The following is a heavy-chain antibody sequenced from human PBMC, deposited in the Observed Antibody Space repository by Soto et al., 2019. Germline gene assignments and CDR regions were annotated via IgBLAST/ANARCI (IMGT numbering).Heavy chain of an antibody. V-gene: IGHV3-23*01. J-gene: IGHJ4*02. D-gene: IGHD1-26*01. CDR2: INPSGANT. CDR1: GFTFSSFA. CDR3: AKCGSHCYSED. Sequence: EVQLLESGGGLVQPGGSLRLSCAVSGFTFSSFAMTWVRQVPGKGLGWVSAINPSGANTYYADSVRGRFTISRDNSKNTLYLQMNSLRAEDTAVYYCAKCGSHCYSEDWGQGILVTVSS.